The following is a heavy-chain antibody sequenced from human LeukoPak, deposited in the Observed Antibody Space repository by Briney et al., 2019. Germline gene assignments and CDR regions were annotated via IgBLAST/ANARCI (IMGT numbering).Heavy chain of an antibody. CDR2: ISSSGSTI. CDR1: GFTFSSYE. D-gene: IGHD6-13*01. Sequence: PGGSLRLSCAASGFTFSSYEMNWVRQAPGKGLEWVSYISSSGSTIYYADSVKGRFTISRDNAKNSLYLQMNSLRAEDTAVYYCARDRSSSWYVVWFDPWGQGTLVTVSS. J-gene: IGHJ5*02. V-gene: IGHV3-48*03. CDR3: ARDRSSSWYVVWFDP.